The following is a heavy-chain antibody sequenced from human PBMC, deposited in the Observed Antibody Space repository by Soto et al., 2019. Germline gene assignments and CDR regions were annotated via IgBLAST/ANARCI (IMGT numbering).Heavy chain of an antibody. V-gene: IGHV4-34*01. Sequence: QVQLQQWGAGLLKPSGTLSLTCAVYGGSFSGYYWCWIRQPPGKGLEWIGEINHSGVTNYKPSLKRRATISVDASKNPSSLQLKSVTAADTALCYCARFSGSFYYAMVVWGQGSTVTVSS. J-gene: IGHJ6*02. CDR2: INHSGVT. CDR3: ARFSGSFYYAMVV. D-gene: IGHD6-19*01. CDR1: GGSFSGYY.